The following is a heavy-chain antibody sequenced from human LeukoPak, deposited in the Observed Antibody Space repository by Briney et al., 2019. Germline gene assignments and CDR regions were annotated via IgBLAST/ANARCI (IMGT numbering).Heavy chain of an antibody. V-gene: IGHV4-4*07. CDR3: AGSLSSATPFDY. CDR2: IYTSGST. CDR1: GGSISSYY. Sequence: PSETLSLTCTVSGGSISSYYWSWIRQPAGKGLEWIGRIYTSGSTNYNPSLKSRVTMSVDTSKNQFSLKLSSMTAADTAVYYCAGSLSSATPFDYWGQGTLVTVSS. J-gene: IGHJ4*02. D-gene: IGHD6-25*01.